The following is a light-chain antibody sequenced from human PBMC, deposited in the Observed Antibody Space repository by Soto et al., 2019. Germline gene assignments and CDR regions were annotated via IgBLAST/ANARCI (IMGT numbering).Light chain of an antibody. J-gene: IGKJ1*01. CDR1: QSIRTY. Sequence: DIRITQSPSYISASVGGRLNRTCLASQSIRTYLNWYQQKPGKDPTLLIYAASILQSGVPSRFSGSGSGTDFTLTISSLQPEDCATYHCQQKYSAPQTFGQGTKVDIK. CDR3: QQKYSAPQT. V-gene: IGKV1-39*01. CDR2: AAS.